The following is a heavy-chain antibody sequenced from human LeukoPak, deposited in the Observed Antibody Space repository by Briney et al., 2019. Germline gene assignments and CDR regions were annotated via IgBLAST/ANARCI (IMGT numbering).Heavy chain of an antibody. CDR1: GFTFSSYA. D-gene: IGHD6-19*01. Sequence: SGGSLRLSCAASGFTFSSYAMSWVRQAPGKGLEWVSAISGSGGSTYYADSVKGRFTISRDNSKNTLYLQMNSLRAEDTAVYYCAKDLAVAGTFYYFDYWGQGTLVTVSS. J-gene: IGHJ4*02. V-gene: IGHV3-23*01. CDR2: ISGSGGST. CDR3: AKDLAVAGTFYYFDY.